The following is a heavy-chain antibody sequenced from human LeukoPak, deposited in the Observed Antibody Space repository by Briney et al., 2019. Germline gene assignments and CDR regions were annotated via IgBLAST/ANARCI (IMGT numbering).Heavy chain of an antibody. CDR2: TYYRSRWYN. CDR3: ARSISVTHDY. D-gene: IGHD4-17*01. Sequence: SQTLSLTCAISGDSASSNSAAWNWIRQSPSRGLEWLGRTYYRSRWYNDYAVSVRSRITISPDTSKNQFSLQLNSVTPEDTPVYYCARSISVTHDYWGQGTLVTVSS. CDR1: GDSASSNSAA. V-gene: IGHV6-1*01. J-gene: IGHJ4*02.